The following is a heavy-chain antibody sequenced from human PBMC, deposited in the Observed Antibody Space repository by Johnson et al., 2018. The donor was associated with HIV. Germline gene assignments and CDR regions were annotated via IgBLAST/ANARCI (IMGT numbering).Heavy chain of an antibody. CDR2: ISGSGGST. CDR3: AKDPYYETSAYYDDAFDI. V-gene: IGHV3-23*04. J-gene: IGHJ3*02. CDR1: GFTFSTYA. D-gene: IGHD3-22*01. Sequence: VQLVESGGGLVKPGGSLRLSCAASGFTFSTYAMSWVRQAPGKGLEWVSAISGSGGSTYFADSVKGRFTISRDNSKNTLYLQMNSLRAEDTAVYYCAKDPYYETSAYYDDAFDIWGQGTMVTVSS.